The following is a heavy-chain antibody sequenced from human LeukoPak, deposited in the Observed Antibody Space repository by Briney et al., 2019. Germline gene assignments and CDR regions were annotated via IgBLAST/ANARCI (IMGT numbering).Heavy chain of an antibody. CDR1: GGSINSDDYY. V-gene: IGHV4-30-4*01. CDR2: IYNSGST. Sequence: SETLSLTCTVSGGSINSDDYYWTWIRQPPGKGLEWIGYIYNSGSTYYNPSLKSRVIISVDTSKNQFSLKLSSVTAADTAVYYCARVFDALSAEYDYVWGGYRFFDHWGQGTLVTVSS. CDR3: ARVFDALSAEYDYVWGGYRFFDH. J-gene: IGHJ4*02. D-gene: IGHD3-16*02.